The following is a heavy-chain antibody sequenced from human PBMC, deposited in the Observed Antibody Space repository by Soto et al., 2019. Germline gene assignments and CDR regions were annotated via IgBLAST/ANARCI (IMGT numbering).Heavy chain of an antibody. CDR1: GGTFSRYA. CDR2: IIPMFGTT. Sequence: QVQLVQSGAEVRKPGSSVKVSCKASGGTFSRYAINWVRQAPGQGLEWMGGIIPMFGTTNYAQKFKGRVTITADESTSTVYMELNTLRSEDAAVYYCARASLHGSSWYFWFDPWGQGTLGTVSS. CDR3: ARASLHGSSWYFWFDP. V-gene: IGHV1-69*01. D-gene: IGHD6-13*01. J-gene: IGHJ5*01.